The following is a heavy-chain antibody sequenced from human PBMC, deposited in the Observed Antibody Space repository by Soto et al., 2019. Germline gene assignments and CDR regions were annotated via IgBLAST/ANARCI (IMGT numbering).Heavy chain of an antibody. D-gene: IGHD1-1*01. J-gene: IGHJ5*02. V-gene: IGHV1-18*01. Sequence: QVQLVQSGAEVKKPGASVKVSCKASGYTFTSYGISWVRQAPGQGLEWMGWISAHNGNRNYAQKFQGRVTMTTDTSTNTAYMELRSLRSDDTAVYYCARIVVEGAKWLQLGWFDPWGHGTLVTVSS. CDR2: ISAHNGNR. CDR3: ARIVVEGAKWLQLGWFDP. CDR1: GYTFTSYG.